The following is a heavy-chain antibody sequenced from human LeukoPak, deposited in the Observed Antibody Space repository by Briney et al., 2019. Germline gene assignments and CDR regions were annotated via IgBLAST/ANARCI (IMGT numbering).Heavy chain of an antibody. CDR2: IRRKGYGGTT. V-gene: IGHV3-49*04. D-gene: IGHD3-3*01. CDR3: TRDHDFWSGPFDV. Sequence: SLRLSCTASGFTFGDYSLSWVRQAPEKGLEWVGFIRRKGYGGTTEYAPSVKGRFTISRDDSKSTAYLQMNSLKTEDTAVYYCTRDHDFWSGPFDVWGKGTTVTVSS. CDR1: GFTFGDYS. J-gene: IGHJ6*04.